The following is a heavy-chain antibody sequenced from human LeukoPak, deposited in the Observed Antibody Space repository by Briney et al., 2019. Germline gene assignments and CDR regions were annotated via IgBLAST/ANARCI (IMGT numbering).Heavy chain of an antibody. J-gene: IGHJ1*01. CDR2: IWYDGSNK. D-gene: IGHD3-10*01. CDR3: ARVSGPGMNEYYHL. V-gene: IGHV3-33*01. CDR1: GFTFSSYG. Sequence: GGSLRLSCAASGFTFSSYGMHWVRQAPGKGLEWVAVIWYDGSNKYYADSVKGRFTISRDNSKNTLYLQMNSLRAEDTAVYYCARVSGPGMNEYYHLWGQGTLVTVSS.